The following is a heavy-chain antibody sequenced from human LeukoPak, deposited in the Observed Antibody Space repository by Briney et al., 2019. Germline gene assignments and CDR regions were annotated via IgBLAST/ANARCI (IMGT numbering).Heavy chain of an antibody. J-gene: IGHJ6*02. V-gene: IGHV5-51*01. CDR1: GYSFTSYW. D-gene: IGHD3-22*01. CDR3: ARFREWDSSGYYPPYYYYGMDV. Sequence: PGESLKISCKGSGYSFTSYWIGWVRQMPGKGLEWMGIIYPGDSDTRYSPSFQGQVTISADKSISTAYLQWSSLKASDTAMYYCARFREWDSSGYYPPYYYYGMDVWGQGTTVTVSS. CDR2: IYPGDSDT.